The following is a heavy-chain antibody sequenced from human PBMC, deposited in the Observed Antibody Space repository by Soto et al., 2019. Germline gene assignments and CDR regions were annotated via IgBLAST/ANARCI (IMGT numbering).Heavy chain of an antibody. D-gene: IGHD5-12*01. CDR2: IYHSGST. CDR1: AGSISHHNC. CDR3: ARDSATSLRDDYYYYGMDV. J-gene: IGHJ6*02. Sequence: SQTRRRPLAVSAGSISHHNCCGCDRQPPRKGLQWIGEIYHSGSTNYNPSLKSRVTISVDKSKNQFSLKLSSVTAADTAVYYCARDSATSLRDDYYYYGMDVWGQGTTVT. V-gene: IGHV4-4*02.